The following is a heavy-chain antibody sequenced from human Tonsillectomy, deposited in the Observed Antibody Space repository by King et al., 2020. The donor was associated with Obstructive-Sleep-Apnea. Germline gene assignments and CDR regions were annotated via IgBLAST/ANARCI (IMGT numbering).Heavy chain of an antibody. J-gene: IGHJ2*01. D-gene: IGHD5-12*01. CDR3: ARGWSVYSRGYDFSWYFDL. CDR2: INHSGST. CDR1: GGSFSGYY. Sequence: HVQLQQWGAGLLKPSETLSLTCAVYGGSFSGYYWGWIRQPPGKGLEWIGEINHSGSTNYNPSVKSRVTISVDTPKKQFSLKLTSVTAADTAVYYCARGWSVYSRGYDFSWYFDLWGRGTLVTVSS. V-gene: IGHV4-34*01.